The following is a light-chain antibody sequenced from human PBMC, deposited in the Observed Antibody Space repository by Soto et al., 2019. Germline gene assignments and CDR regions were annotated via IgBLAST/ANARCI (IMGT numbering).Light chain of an antibody. V-gene: IGLV2-8*01. CDR3: TSYAGSNNFFYV. Sequence: QSALTQPPSASGSPGQSVTISCTGTSSDFGGYNYVSWYQQHPGKAPKLMIYEVSKRPSGVPDRFSGSKSGNTASLAVSGLQAEDEADYYCTSYAGSNNFFYVFGTGTKVTVL. CDR1: SSDFGGYNY. J-gene: IGLJ1*01. CDR2: EVS.